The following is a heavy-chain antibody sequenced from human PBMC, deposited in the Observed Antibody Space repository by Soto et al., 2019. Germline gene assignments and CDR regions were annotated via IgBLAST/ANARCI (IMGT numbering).Heavy chain of an antibody. CDR1: GFTFSRYW. D-gene: IGHD6-19*01. J-gene: IGHJ4*02. CDR2: INGDGSST. Sequence: EVQLVESGGGLVQPGGSLRLSCAASGFTFSRYWMHWVRQAPGEGLVWVSRINGDGSSTTYAESVKGRFTISRDNVMSMVYLQMNSLRVEDTATYFFAGEGIAVAGTGNFDFWGQGTLVTVSS. CDR3: AGEGIAVAGTGNFDF. V-gene: IGHV3-74*03.